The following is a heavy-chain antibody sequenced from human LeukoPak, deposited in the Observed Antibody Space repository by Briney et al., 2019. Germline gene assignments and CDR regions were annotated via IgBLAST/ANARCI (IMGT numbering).Heavy chain of an antibody. Sequence: GASVTVSCKASGGTFSSYAISWVRQAPGQGLEWMGGIIPIFGTANYAQKFQGRVTITADESTSTAYMELSSLRSEDTAVYYCARSRERIAVAGGLDYWGQGTLVTVSS. J-gene: IGHJ4*02. CDR1: GGTFSSYA. V-gene: IGHV1-69*13. CDR2: IIPIFGTA. D-gene: IGHD6-19*01. CDR3: ARSRERIAVAGGLDY.